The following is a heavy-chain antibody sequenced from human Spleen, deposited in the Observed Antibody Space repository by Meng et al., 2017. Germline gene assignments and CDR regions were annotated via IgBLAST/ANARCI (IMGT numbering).Heavy chain of an antibody. CDR3: AREKMATLNY. V-gene: IGHV3-11*01. CDR1: GFTFRYYY. CDR2: ISDGGSII. Sequence: QGQRVESGGGLVKPGGSLRLSCVASGFTFRYYYMGWIRQAPGKGLEWVSYISDGGSIIYYADSVKGRFTVSRDDAMNSLFLQMDSLRAEDTAVYYCAREKMATLNYWGQGTLVTVSS. D-gene: IGHD5-24*01. J-gene: IGHJ4*02.